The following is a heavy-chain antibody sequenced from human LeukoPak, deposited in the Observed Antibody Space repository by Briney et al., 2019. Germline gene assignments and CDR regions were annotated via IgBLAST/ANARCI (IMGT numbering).Heavy chain of an antibody. Sequence: SVKVSCKASGGTFSSYAISWVRQAPGQGLEWMGRIIPIFGTANYAQKFQGRVTITTDKSTSTAYMELSSLRSGDTAVYYCASSTTAYYYDSSGYSWGQGTMVTVSS. CDR3: ASSTTAYYYDSSGYS. D-gene: IGHD3-22*01. CDR1: GGTFSSYA. CDR2: IIPIFGTA. J-gene: IGHJ3*01. V-gene: IGHV1-69*05.